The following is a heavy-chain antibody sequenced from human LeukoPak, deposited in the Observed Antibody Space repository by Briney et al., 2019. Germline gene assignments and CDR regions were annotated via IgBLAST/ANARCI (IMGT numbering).Heavy chain of an antibody. D-gene: IGHD2-21*01. J-gene: IGHJ4*02. CDR1: GFTFSSYS. CDR2: ISSSSSNI. V-gene: IGHV3-21*01. CDR3: ARERFAGDY. Sequence: GGSLRLSCAAPGFTFSSYSMNWVRQAPGKGLEWVSSISSSSSNIYYADSVKGRFTISRDNAKNSLYLQMNILRAEDTAVYYCARERFAGDYWGQGTLVTVSS.